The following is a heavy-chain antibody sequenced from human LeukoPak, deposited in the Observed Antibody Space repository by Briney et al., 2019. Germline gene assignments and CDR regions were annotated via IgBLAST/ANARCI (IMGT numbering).Heavy chain of an antibody. Sequence: GASVKVSCKASGYTFTSYYMHWVRQAPGQGLEWMGIINPSGGSTSYAQKFQGRVTMTRDMSTSTVYMELSSLRSEDTAVYYCTREGRDYYGSGEDYYYYYYMDVWGKGTTVTVSS. CDR1: GYTFTSYY. V-gene: IGHV1-46*03. D-gene: IGHD3-10*01. CDR2: INPSGGST. CDR3: TREGRDYYGSGEDYYYYYYMDV. J-gene: IGHJ6*03.